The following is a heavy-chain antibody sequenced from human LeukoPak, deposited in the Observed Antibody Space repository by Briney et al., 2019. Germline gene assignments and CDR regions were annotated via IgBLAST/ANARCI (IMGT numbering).Heavy chain of an antibody. V-gene: IGHV4-34*01. CDR2: INHSGST. CDR3: ARGSTMIAVDY. Sequence: KPSETLSLTCAVYGGSFSGYYWSWIRQPPGKGLEWIGEINHSGSTNYNPSLKSRVTISVDTSKNQFSLELSSVTAADTAVYYCARGSTMIAVDYWGQGTLVTVSS. CDR1: GGSFSGYY. D-gene: IGHD3-22*01. J-gene: IGHJ4*02.